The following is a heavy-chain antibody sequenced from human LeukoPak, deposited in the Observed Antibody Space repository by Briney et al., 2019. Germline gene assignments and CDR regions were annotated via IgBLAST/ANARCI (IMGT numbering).Heavy chain of an antibody. CDR1: GFTFRNYW. CDR3: ARIGYSSSSFDY. J-gene: IGHJ4*02. Sequence: PGGSLRLSCAASGFTFRNYWMSWVRQAPGKGLEWVANIKEDGSVKYFVDSVKGRFTISRDNAKNSVYLQMNSLRAEDTAVYYCARIGYSSSSFDYWGQGILVTVSS. V-gene: IGHV3-7*01. CDR2: IKEDGSVK. D-gene: IGHD6-6*01.